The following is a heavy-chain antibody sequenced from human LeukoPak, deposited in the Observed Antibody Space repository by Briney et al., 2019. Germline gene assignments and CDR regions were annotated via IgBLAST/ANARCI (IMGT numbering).Heavy chain of an antibody. CDR2: ISGSGSTI. CDR3: SKPHNQYCGGDCYSLGF. V-gene: IGHV3-48*03. J-gene: IGHJ4*02. CDR1: GFTFSSYE. D-gene: IGHD2-21*02. Sequence: GGSLRLSCAASGFTFSSYEMNWVRQAPGKGLEWVSYISGSGSTIYYADSVKGRFTISRDNSKNTLYLQMNSLRAEDTAVYYCSKPHNQYCGGDCYSLGFWGQGTLVTVSS.